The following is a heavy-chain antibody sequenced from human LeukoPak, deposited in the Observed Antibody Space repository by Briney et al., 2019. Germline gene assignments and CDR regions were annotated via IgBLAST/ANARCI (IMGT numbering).Heavy chain of an antibody. V-gene: IGHV4-4*02. CDR2: IYLSGST. J-gene: IGHJ4*02. Sequence: SETLSLTCGVSGGSISSSNWWSWVRQPPGKGLEWIGEIYLSGSTNYNPSLKGRVTISVDKSKTQFSLKLNSVTAADTAVYFCARLLNGGTDLDYWGQGTLVTVSS. CDR1: GGSISSSNW. CDR3: ARLLNGGTDLDY. D-gene: IGHD4-23*01.